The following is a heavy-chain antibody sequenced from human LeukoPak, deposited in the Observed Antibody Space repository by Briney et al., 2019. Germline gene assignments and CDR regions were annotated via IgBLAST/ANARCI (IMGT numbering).Heavy chain of an antibody. Sequence: GASVKVSCKASGYTFTSYGISWVRQAPGQGLEWMGWISAYNGNTNYAQKLQGRVTMTTDTSTSTAYMELRSLRSDDTAVYYCARDYSRYCSSTSCYDVFYYYYYGMDVWGQGTTVTVSS. V-gene: IGHV1-18*01. CDR3: ARDYSRYCSSTSCYDVFYYYYYGMDV. CDR1: GYTFTSYG. D-gene: IGHD2-2*01. J-gene: IGHJ6*02. CDR2: ISAYNGNT.